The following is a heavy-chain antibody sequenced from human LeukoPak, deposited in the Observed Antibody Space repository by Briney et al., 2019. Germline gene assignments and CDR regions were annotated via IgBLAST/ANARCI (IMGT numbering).Heavy chain of an antibody. D-gene: IGHD2-2*01. Sequence: GGSLRLSCAASGFTFSSYSMNWVRQAPGKGLEWVSSISSSSSYIYYADSVKGRFTISRDNAKNSLYLQMNSLRAEDTAVYYCARGDCSSTSCYLANWFDPWGQGTLVTVSS. CDR2: ISSSSSYI. CDR3: ARGDCSSTSCYLANWFDP. CDR1: GFTFSSYS. V-gene: IGHV3-21*01. J-gene: IGHJ5*02.